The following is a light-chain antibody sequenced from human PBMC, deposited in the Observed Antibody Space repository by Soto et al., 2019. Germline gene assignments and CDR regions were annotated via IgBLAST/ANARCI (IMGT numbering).Light chain of an antibody. CDR1: SSDVGGYNY. Sequence: QSALTQPASVSGSPGQSITISCTGTSSDVGGYNYVSWYQQHPGKAPKLMIYDACNRPSGVSNRFSGSKSGNTASLTISGLQAEDEADYYCSSYTTSSTLIFGGGTKLTVL. CDR3: SSYTTSSTLI. V-gene: IGLV2-14*01. J-gene: IGLJ2*01. CDR2: DAC.